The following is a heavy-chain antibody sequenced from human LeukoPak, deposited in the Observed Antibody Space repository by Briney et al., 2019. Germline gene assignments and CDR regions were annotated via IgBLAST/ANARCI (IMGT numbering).Heavy chain of an antibody. CDR2: IKPDGSEK. CDR1: GFTVSSNY. Sequence: GGSLRLSCAASGFTVSSNYMSWVRQAPGKWLEWVAKIKPDGSEKYYVDSVKGRFTISRDKAKNSLYLQMNSVRAEDPAVYFCAIRYSAYWGQGTLVSVSS. V-gene: IGHV3-7*01. D-gene: IGHD3-9*01. J-gene: IGHJ4*02. CDR3: AIRYSAY.